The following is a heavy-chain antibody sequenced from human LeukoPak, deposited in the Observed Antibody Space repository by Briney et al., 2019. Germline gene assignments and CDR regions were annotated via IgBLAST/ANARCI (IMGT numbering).Heavy chain of an antibody. V-gene: IGHV1-18*01. CDR1: GYSFSNYG. J-gene: IGHJ4*02. CDR2: IGRVTSNSGDV. Sequence: GTSVKVSCKTSGYSFSNYGISWVRQAPGQGLGWMGRIGRVTSNSGDVTYAPKFQDRVTMTTDTSTTTAYMELRSLRFDDTAVYFCARYNSLFRGVTTSDYWGQGTLVTVSS. D-gene: IGHD3-10*01. CDR3: ARYNSLFRGVTTSDY.